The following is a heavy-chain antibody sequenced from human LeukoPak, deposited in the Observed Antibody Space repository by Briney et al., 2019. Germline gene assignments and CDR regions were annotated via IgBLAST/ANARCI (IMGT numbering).Heavy chain of an antibody. J-gene: IGHJ4*02. CDR3: ARQKYSSGCNDY. V-gene: IGHV4-39*01. CDR2: IYYSGST. D-gene: IGHD6-19*01. Sequence: SETLSLTCTVSGGSISSSSYYWGWIRQPPGKGLEWIGSIYYSGSTYYNPSLKSRVTISVDTSKNQFSLKLSSVTAADTAVYYCARQKYSSGCNDYWGQGTLVSVSS. CDR1: GGSISSSSYY.